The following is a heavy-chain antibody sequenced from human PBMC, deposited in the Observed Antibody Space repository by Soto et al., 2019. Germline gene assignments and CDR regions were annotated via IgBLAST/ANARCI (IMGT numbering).Heavy chain of an antibody. V-gene: IGHV4-39*01. CDR1: GGSISSSSYY. CDR2: IYYSGST. CDR3: ARQGGDFWSDYGMDV. D-gene: IGHD3-3*01. Sequence: PSETLSLTCTVSGGSISSSSYYWGWIRQPPGKGLEWIGSIYYSGSTYYNPSLKSRVTISVDTSKNQFSLKLSSVTAADTAVYYCARQGGDFWSDYGMDVWGQGTTVTVSS. J-gene: IGHJ6*02.